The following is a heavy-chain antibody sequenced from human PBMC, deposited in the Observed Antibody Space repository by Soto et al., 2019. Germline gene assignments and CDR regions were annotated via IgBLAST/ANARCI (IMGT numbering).Heavy chain of an antibody. CDR2: IIPIFGTA. J-gene: IGHJ1*01. V-gene: IGHV1-69*06. Sequence: SVKVSCKASGGTFSSYAISGVRQAPAQGLEWMGGIIPIFGTANYAQNFQGRLTITADKSTSTPYMELSSLRSEDTAVYYCATDPGGYRSVGSCFEYLGRGTLVAVCS. D-gene: IGHD6-19*01. CDR3: ATDPGGYRSVGSCFEY. CDR1: GGTFSSYA.